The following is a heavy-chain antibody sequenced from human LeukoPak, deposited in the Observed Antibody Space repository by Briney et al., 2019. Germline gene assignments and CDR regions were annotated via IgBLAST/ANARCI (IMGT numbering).Heavy chain of an antibody. CDR1: GFTFSNYW. D-gene: IGHD1-26*01. CDR2: MKPDGTEK. CDR3: AKDNSGSYSRVWDLTIDAFDI. V-gene: IGHV3-7*03. Sequence: GGSLRLSCAASGFTFSNYWMSWVRQAPGKGLEWVAHMKPDGTEKYYVDSVRGRFTISRDNSKNTLYLQMNSLRAEDTAVYYCAKDNSGSYSRVWDLTIDAFDIWGQGTMVTVSS. J-gene: IGHJ3*02.